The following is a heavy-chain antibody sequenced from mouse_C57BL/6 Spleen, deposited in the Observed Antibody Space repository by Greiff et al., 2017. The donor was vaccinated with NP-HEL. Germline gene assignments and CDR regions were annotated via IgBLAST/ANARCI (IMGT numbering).Heavy chain of an antibody. Sequence: EVKLVESGGGLVQPGGSLKLSCAASGFTFSDYYMYWVRQTPEKRLEWVAYISNGGGSTYYPDTVKGRFTISRDNAKNTLYLQMSRLKSEDTAMYYCARGSYGSSYGDYWGQGTTLTVSS. D-gene: IGHD1-1*01. CDR1: GFTFSDYY. V-gene: IGHV5-12*01. J-gene: IGHJ2*01. CDR2: ISNGGGST. CDR3: ARGSYGSSYGDY.